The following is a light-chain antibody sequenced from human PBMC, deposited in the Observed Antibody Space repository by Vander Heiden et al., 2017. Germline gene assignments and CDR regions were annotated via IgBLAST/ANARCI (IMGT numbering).Light chain of an antibody. CDR2: GAS. J-gene: IGKJ5*01. CDR3: QQYNNGPLAIT. CDR1: QSVSSN. Sequence: EIVMTQSPATLSVSPGERATLPCRASQSVSSNLAWYQQKPGQAPRLLIYGASTRATGIPARFSGSGSGTEFTLTISSLQSEDFAVYYCQQYNNGPLAITFGQGTQLEIK. V-gene: IGKV3-15*01.